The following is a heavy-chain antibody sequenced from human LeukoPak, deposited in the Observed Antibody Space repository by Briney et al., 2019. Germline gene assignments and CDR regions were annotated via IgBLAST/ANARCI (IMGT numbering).Heavy chain of an antibody. CDR2: INPNSGGT. V-gene: IGHV1-2*02. CDR1: GYTFTGYY. J-gene: IGHJ4*02. CDR3: ARDEDYDILTGYYIFDY. Sequence: GASVKVSCKASGYTFTGYYMHWVRQAPGQGLEWMGWINPNSGGTNYAQKFQGRVTMTRDTSISTAYMELSRLRSDDTAVYYCARDEDYDILTGYYIFDYWGQGTLVTVSS. D-gene: IGHD3-9*01.